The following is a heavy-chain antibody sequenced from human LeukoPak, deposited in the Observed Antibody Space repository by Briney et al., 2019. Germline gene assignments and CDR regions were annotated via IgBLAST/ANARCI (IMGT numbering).Heavy chain of an antibody. CDR1: GFTFSSYG. CDR2: IRYDGSNK. Sequence: PGGSLRLSCAASGFTFSSYGMHWVRQAPGKGLEWVAFIRYDGSNKYYADSVKGRFTISRDNSKNTLYLQMNSLRAEDTAVYYCAKDRTGSSWYYFDYWGQGTLVTVSS. J-gene: IGHJ4*02. V-gene: IGHV3-30*02. CDR3: AKDRTGSSWYYFDY. D-gene: IGHD6-13*01.